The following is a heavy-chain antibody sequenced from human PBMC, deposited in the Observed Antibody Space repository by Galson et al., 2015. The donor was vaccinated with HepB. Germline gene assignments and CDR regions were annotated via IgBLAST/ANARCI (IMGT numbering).Heavy chain of an antibody. D-gene: IGHD1-26*01. Sequence: SLRLSCATSGFTFTTYGIHWVRQAPGKGLEWVALIWYDGSSKLYADSVKGRFTISRDNSKKTVYLQMSSLRAEDTAVYYCVRHSGRCYVISPFHSWGQGTLVTVSS. J-gene: IGHJ4*02. V-gene: IGHV3-33*01. CDR1: GFTFTTYG. CDR2: IWYDGSSK. CDR3: VRHSGRCYVISPFHS.